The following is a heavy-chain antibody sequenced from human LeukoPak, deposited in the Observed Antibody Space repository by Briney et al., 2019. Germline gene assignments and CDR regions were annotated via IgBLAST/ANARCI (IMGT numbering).Heavy chain of an antibody. J-gene: IGHJ4*02. D-gene: IGHD3-10*01. V-gene: IGHV3-30*18. CDR1: GFTFSSYW. CDR2: ISYDGSNK. Sequence: PGGSLSLFCAASGFTFSSYWMSCVRDAPGKGLEWVAVISYDGSNKYYADSVKGRFTISRDNSKNTLYLQMNSLRAEDTAVYYCAKDYYGSGSYIAYWGQGNMVTVSS. CDR3: AKDYYGSGSYIAY.